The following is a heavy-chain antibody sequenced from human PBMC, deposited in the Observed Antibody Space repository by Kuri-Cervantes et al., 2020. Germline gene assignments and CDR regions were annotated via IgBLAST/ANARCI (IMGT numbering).Heavy chain of an antibody. D-gene: IGHD2-21*02. CDR1: GGTFSSYA. CDR2: IIPIFGTA. Sequence: SVKVSCKASGGTFSSYAISWVRQAPGQGLEWMGGIIPIFGTANYAQKFQGRVTITADKSTSTAYMELSSLRSEDTAVYYCARDSCGGDCYSGEFDYWGQGTLVTVSS. CDR3: ARDSCGGDCYSGEFDY. J-gene: IGHJ4*02. V-gene: IGHV1-69*06.